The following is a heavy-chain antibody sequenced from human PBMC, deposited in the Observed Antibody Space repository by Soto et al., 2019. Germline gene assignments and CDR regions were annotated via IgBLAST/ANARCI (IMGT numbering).Heavy chain of an antibody. V-gene: IGHV1-18*04. J-gene: IGHJ5*02. CDR1: GYTFTSYG. CDR3: ARMEYQLLYKWPYYDFWCGYPNWFDP. CDR2: ISAYNGNT. Sequence: ASVKVSCKASGYTFTSYGISWVRQAPGQGLEWMGWISAYNGNTTYAQKLQGRVTMTTDTSTSTAYMELRSLRSDDTAVYYCARMEYQLLYKWPYYDFWCGYPNWFDPWGQGTLVTVSS. D-gene: IGHD3-3*01.